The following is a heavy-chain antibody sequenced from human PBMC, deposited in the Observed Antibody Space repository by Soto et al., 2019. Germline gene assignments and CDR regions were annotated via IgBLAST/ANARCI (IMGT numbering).Heavy chain of an antibody. CDR1: GGTFSSHG. D-gene: IGHD1-26*01. Sequence: QEQLVQSGTVVQRRGSSVKVSCQASGGTFSSHGMAWVRQAPGQGLEWMGGIIPTFGTPTYAPKFQGRVTITADKSTNTAYMELSSLRSEDTGVYYCASERSAQYFDFWGQGTLITVSS. CDR2: IIPTFGTP. V-gene: IGHV1-69*06. CDR3: ASERSAQYFDF. J-gene: IGHJ4*02.